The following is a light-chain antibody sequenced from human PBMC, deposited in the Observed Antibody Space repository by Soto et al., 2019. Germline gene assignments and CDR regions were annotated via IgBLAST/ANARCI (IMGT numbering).Light chain of an antibody. CDR1: QSVSSN. J-gene: IGKJ1*01. Sequence: EIVMTQSPATLSVSPGERATLSCRASQSVSSNLAWYQQKPGQAPRLLIYGTSTRATGIPARFSGSGSWTEFTLTISSLQSVDFAVYYCQQYNNWPPWTFGQGTKVEIK. CDR3: QQYNNWPPWT. CDR2: GTS. V-gene: IGKV3-15*01.